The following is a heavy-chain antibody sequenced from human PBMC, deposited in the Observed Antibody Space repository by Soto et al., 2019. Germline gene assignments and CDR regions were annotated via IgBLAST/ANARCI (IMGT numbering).Heavy chain of an antibody. Sequence: PGGSLRLSCVTSGLTFSSYPMHWVRQAPGKGLDWVAVISPDGKNTHYADSVKGRFAISRDNSKNTLFLQMNSLRPEDTAMYHCARDFEGPFNYWGQGTLVTVSS. J-gene: IGHJ4*02. CDR1: GLTFSSYP. CDR3: ARDFEGPFNY. V-gene: IGHV3-30*09. CDR2: ISPDGKNT.